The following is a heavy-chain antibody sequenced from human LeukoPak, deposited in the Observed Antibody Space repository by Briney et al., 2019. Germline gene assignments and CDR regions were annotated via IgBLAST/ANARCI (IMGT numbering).Heavy chain of an antibody. CDR1: GFTFNQYW. J-gene: IGHJ4*02. CDR2: LKTDGSRT. V-gene: IGHV3-74*01. Sequence: GGSLRLSCAASGFTFNQYWMHWVRQAPGAGLEWVSRLKTDGSRTNYADSVKGRFTISRDNARNTVYLQMNSLRAEDTAVYYCSRDHPGSNSLDYWGQGTLVTVSS. D-gene: IGHD4-11*01. CDR3: SRDHPGSNSLDY.